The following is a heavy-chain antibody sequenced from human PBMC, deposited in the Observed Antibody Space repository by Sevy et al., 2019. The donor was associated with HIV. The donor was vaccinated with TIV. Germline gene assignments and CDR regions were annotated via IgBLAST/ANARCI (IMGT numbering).Heavy chain of an antibody. Sequence: GGSLRLSCAASGFSFGDHAMHWVRQAPGKGLEWVTGISWNSVSLDYADSVKGQFTISRDNATNSLFWQMNRLISDDTALDYCAKDNRPATMSNSSYYYYYGMDVWGQGTTATVSS. CDR2: ISWNSVSL. V-gene: IGHV3-9*01. CDR3: AKDNRPATMSNSSYYYYYGMDV. J-gene: IGHJ6*02. CDR1: GFSFGDHA. D-gene: IGHD6-6*01.